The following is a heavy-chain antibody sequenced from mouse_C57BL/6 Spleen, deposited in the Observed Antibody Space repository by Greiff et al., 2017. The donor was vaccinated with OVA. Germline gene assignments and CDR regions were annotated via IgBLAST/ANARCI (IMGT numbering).Heavy chain of an antibody. V-gene: IGHV1-69*01. CDR2: IDPSDSYT. Sequence: QVQLKQPGAELVMPGASVKLSCKASGYTFTSYWMHWVKQRPGQGLEWIGEIDPSDSYTNYNQKFKGKSTLTVDKFSSTAYMQLSSLTSEDSAVYYCALLTFDYWGQGTTLTVSS. J-gene: IGHJ2*01. CDR1: GYTFTSYW. CDR3: ALLTFDY. D-gene: IGHD4-1*01.